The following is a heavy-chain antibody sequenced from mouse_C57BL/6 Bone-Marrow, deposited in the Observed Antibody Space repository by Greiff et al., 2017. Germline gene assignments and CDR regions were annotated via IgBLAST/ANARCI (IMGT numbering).Heavy chain of an antibody. CDR1: GYAFSSSW. D-gene: IGHD2-2*01. CDR2: IYPGDGDT. V-gene: IGHV1-82*01. CDR3: ARQAYGYLFDY. Sequence: QVTLKVSGPELVKPGASVKISCKASGYAFSSSWMNWVKQRPGKGLEWIGRIYPGDGDTNYNGKFKGKATLTADKSSSTAYMQLSSLTSEDSAVYFCARQAYGYLFDYWGQGTTLTVSS. J-gene: IGHJ2*01.